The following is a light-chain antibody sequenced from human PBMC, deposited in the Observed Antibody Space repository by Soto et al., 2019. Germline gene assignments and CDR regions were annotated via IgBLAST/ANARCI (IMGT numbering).Light chain of an antibody. Sequence: DIQMTQSPSTLSASVGDRVTITCRASQSISSWLAWYQQKPGKAPKLLIYKASSLESGVPSRFSGSGSGTDFTLTISSLQPDDSATFYCQQYKSYSPTFGQGTRLEIK. CDR2: KAS. CDR3: QQYKSYSPT. J-gene: IGKJ5*01. V-gene: IGKV1-5*03. CDR1: QSISSW.